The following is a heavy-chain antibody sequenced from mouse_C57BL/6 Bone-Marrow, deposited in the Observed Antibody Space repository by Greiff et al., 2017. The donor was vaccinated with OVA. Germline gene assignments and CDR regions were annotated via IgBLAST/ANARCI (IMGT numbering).Heavy chain of an antibody. D-gene: IGHD2-4*01. J-gene: IGHJ2*01. CDR2: ILPGSGST. V-gene: IGHV1-9*01. Sequence: QVQLQQSGAELMKPGASVKLSCKATGYTFTGYWIAWVKQRPGHGLEWIGEILPGSGSTNYNDKFKGKATFTADTSSNTAYMQLSSLTTEDSAIYYCGKIRSGYDYDYFDYWGQGTTLTVSS. CDR1: GYTFTGYW. CDR3: GKIRSGYDYDYFDY.